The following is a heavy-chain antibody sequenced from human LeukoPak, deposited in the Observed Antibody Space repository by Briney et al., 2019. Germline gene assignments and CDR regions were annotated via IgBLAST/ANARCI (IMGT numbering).Heavy chain of an antibody. V-gene: IGHV3-23*01. CDR1: GFTFSSYA. D-gene: IGHD3-10*02. CDR3: AELGITMIGGV. J-gene: IGHJ6*04. Sequence: GGSLRLSCAASGFTFSSYAMNWVRQAPGKGLEWVSAISGSGGSTYYSDSVKGRFTISRDNSKNTLYLQMNSLRAEDTAVYYCAELGITMIGGVWGKGTTVTISS. CDR2: ISGSGGST.